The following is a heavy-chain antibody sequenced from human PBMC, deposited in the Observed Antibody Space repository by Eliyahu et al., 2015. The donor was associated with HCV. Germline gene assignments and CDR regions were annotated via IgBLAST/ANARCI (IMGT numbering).Heavy chain of an antibody. CDR2: ISSSSSYI. CDR3: ASWIQLWSTTGYYYGMDV. J-gene: IGHJ6*02. CDR1: GFTFSSXR. Sequence: EVQLVESGGGLVKPGGSLRLSCAASGFTFSSXRMNWXRQAPGKGLEWVSSISSSSSYIYYADSVKGRFTISRDNAKNSLYLQMNSLRAEDTAVYYCASWIQLWSTTGYYYGMDVWGQGTTVTVSS. D-gene: IGHD5-18*01. V-gene: IGHV3-21*01.